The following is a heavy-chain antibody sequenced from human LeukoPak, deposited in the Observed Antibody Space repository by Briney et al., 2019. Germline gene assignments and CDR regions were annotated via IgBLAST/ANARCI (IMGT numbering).Heavy chain of an antibody. J-gene: IGHJ4*02. D-gene: IGHD1-26*01. V-gene: IGHV3-21*01. CDR1: GFTFGSYS. CDR2: ISSSSGYI. Sequence: GGSLRLSCAASGFTFGSYSMNWVRQAPGKGLEWVSSISSSSGYIYYADSVKGRFTISRDNAKNSLYLQMNSLRAEDTAVYYCARGGATGPRGDWGQGTLVTVSS. CDR3: ARGGATGPRGD.